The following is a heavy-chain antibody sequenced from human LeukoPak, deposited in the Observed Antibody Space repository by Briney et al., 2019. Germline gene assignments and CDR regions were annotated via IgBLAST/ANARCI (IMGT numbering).Heavy chain of an antibody. Sequence: GASVKVSCKASGYTFTGYYMHWVRQAPGQGLECMGWINPNSGGTNYAQKFQGRVTMTRDTSISTAYMELSRLRSDDTAVYYCARALWIVASFDPWGQGTLVTVSS. CDR1: GYTFTGYY. J-gene: IGHJ5*02. CDR2: INPNSGGT. D-gene: IGHD3-22*01. CDR3: ARALWIVASFDP. V-gene: IGHV1-2*02.